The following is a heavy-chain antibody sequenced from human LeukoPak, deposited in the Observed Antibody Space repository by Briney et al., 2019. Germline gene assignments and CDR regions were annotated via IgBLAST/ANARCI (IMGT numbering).Heavy chain of an antibody. CDR1: GFTFSSYA. D-gene: IGHD2-21*01. CDR2: ISGSGGST. J-gene: IGHJ4*02. CDR3: AKFLPTHIVVANYYFDY. Sequence: GGSLRLSCAASGFTFSSYAMSWVRQAPGKGLEWVSAISGSGGSTYYADSVKGRFTISRDNSKNTLYLQVNSLRAEDTAVYYCAKFLPTHIVVANYYFDYWGQGTLVTVSS. V-gene: IGHV3-23*01.